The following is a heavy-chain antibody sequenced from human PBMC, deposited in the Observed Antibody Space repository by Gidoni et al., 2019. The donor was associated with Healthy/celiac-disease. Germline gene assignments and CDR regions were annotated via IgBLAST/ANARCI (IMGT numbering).Heavy chain of an antibody. D-gene: IGHD4-17*01. J-gene: IGHJ6*02. Sequence: QVQLVESGGGLVKPGGSLRLSCAASGFTFRDYYMSWNRQAPGQGLGWVSYISSSSSYTNDADSVKGRFTISRDNAKNSLYLQMNSLRAEDTAVYYCARVLATVTAPGGMDVWGQGTTVTVSS. CDR2: ISSSSSYT. CDR1: GFTFRDYY. V-gene: IGHV3-11*05. CDR3: ARVLATVTAPGGMDV.